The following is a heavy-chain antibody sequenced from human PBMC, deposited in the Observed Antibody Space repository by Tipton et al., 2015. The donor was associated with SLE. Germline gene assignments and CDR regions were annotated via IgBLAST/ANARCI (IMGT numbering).Heavy chain of an antibody. Sequence: TLSLTCTVSGGSISSYYWSWIRQPPGKGLEWIGYIYYSGSTIYNPSLKSRVTISVDTSRSQFSLKLSSVNTADTAVYYCARISVDTTMAQRVDYGMDVWGQGTTVTVSS. V-gene: IGHV4-59*01. D-gene: IGHD5-18*01. CDR1: GGSISSYY. CDR3: ARISVDTTMAQRVDYGMDV. CDR2: IYYSGST. J-gene: IGHJ6*02.